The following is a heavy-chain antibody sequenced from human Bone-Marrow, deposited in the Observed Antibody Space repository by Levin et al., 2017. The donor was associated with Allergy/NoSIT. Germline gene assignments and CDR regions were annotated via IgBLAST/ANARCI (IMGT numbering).Heavy chain of an antibody. CDR2: ISYDGSNK. D-gene: IGHD6-13*01. CDR3: ARDLSSSSWTDYYYYYGMDV. V-gene: IGHV3-30-3*01. J-gene: IGHJ6*02. CDR1: GFTFSSYA. Sequence: GGSLRLSCAASGFTFSSYAMHWVRQAPGKGLEWVAVISYDGSNKYYADSVKGRFTISRDNSKNTLYLQMNSLRAEDTAVYYWARDLSSSSWTDYYYYYGMDVWGQGTTVTVSS.